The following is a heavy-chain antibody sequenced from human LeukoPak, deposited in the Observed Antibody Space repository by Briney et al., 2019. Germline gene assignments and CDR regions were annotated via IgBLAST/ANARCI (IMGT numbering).Heavy chain of an antibody. CDR2: ISSSSSYI. CDR1: GFTFSSYS. CDR3: ARDHNYYDSSGYRRFDY. D-gene: IGHD3-22*01. V-gene: IGHV3-21*01. Sequence: GGSLRLSCAASGFTFSSYSMNWVRQAPGKGLEWVSSISSSSSYIYYADSVKGRFTISRDNAKNSLYLQMNSLRAEDTAVYYCARDHNYYDSSGYRRFDYWGQGTLVTVSS. J-gene: IGHJ4*02.